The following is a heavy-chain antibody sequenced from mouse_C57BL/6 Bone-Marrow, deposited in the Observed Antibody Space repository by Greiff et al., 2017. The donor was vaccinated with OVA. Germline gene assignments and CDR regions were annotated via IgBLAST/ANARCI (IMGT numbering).Heavy chain of an antibody. CDR2: IYWDDDK. J-gene: IGHJ4*01. CDR1: GFSLNTSNMG. Sequence: QVTLKESGPGILQSSQTLSLTCSFSGFSLNTSNMGVSWIRQPSGKGLEWLAHIYWDDDKRYNPSLKSRLTISKHTSRNQVFLKITSVDTADTATYYCARRGGYCTRGYYAMDYWGQGTSVTVSS. CDR3: ARRGGYCTRGYYAMDY. V-gene: IGHV8-12*01. D-gene: IGHD2-3*01.